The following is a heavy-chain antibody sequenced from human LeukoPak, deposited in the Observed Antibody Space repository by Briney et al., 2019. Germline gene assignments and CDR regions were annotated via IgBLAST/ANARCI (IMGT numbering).Heavy chain of an antibody. J-gene: IGHJ4*02. CDR3: ARLDYGDGTDY. Sequence: SETLSLTCTVSGVSISSGGYYWSWIRQHPGKGLEWIGYIYYSGSTYYNPSLKSRVTISVDTSKNQFSLKLSSVTAADTAVYYCARLDYGDGTDYRGQGTLVTVSS. V-gene: IGHV4-31*03. D-gene: IGHD4-17*01. CDR1: GVSISSGGYY. CDR2: IYYSGST.